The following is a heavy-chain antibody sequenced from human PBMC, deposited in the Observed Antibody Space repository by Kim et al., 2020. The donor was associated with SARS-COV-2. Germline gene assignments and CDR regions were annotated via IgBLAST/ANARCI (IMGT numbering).Heavy chain of an antibody. CDR1: GFTFSSYS. CDR3: ARDFYLMSSYEPGYYYYGMDV. Sequence: GGSLRLSCAASGFTFSSYSMNWVRQAPGKGLEWVSSISSSSSYIYYADSVKGRFTISRDNAKNSLYLQMNSLRAEDTAVYYCARDFYLMSSYEPGYYYYGMDVWGQGTTVTVSS. D-gene: IGHD6-6*01. CDR2: ISSSSSYI. J-gene: IGHJ6*01. V-gene: IGHV3-21*01.